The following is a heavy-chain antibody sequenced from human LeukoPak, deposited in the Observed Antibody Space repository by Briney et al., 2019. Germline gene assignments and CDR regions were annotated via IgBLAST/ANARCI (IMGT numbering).Heavy chain of an antibody. Sequence: KPSETLSLTCTVSGGSISSSSYYWGWIRQPPGKGLEWIGSIYYSGSTYYNPSLKSRVTISVDTSKNQFSLKPSSVTAADTAVYYCARRWIAVAGIAFDIWGQGTMVTVSS. V-gene: IGHV4-39*01. D-gene: IGHD6-19*01. CDR1: GGSISSSSYY. CDR3: ARRWIAVAGIAFDI. CDR2: IYYSGST. J-gene: IGHJ3*02.